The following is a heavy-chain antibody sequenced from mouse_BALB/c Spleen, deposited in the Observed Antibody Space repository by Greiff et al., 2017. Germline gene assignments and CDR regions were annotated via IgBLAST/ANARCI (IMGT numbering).Heavy chain of an antibody. CDR2: IDPANGNT. V-gene: IGHV14-3*02. Sequence: EVPLQQSGAELVKPGASVKLSCTASGFNIKDTYMHWVKQRPEQGLEWIGRIDPANGNTKYDPKFQGKATITADTSSNTAYLQLSSLTAEDTAVYYCAPYYFDYWGQGTTLTVSA. J-gene: IGHJ2*01. CDR3: APYYFDY. CDR1: GFNIKDTY.